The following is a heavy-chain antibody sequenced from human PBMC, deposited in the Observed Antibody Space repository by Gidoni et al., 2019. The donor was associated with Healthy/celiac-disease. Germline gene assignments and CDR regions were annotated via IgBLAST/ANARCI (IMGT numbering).Heavy chain of an antibody. D-gene: IGHD6-19*01. CDR1: GFTFADYA. CDR2: ISWNSGSI. Sequence: GESGGGLVQPGRSLRLSCAASGFTFADYAMHWVRQAPGKGLEWVSGISWNSGSIGYADSVKGRFTISRDNAKNSLYLQMNSLRAEDTALYYCAKEAEPGIAVAGTRVAYYFDYWGQGTLVTVSS. J-gene: IGHJ4*02. CDR3: AKEAEPGIAVAGTRVAYYFDY. V-gene: IGHV3-9*01.